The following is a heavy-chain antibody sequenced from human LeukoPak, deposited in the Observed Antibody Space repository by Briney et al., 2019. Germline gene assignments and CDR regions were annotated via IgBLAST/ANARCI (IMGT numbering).Heavy chain of an antibody. CDR3: AKYATTVYTFYGMDV. Sequence: PGGSLRLSCAASGFTFSSYAMSWVRQAPGRGLERVSAISGSGGSTYYADSVKGRFTISRDNSKNTLYLQMNSLRAEDTAVYYCAKYATTVYTFYGMDVWGQGTTVTVSS. CDR1: GFTFSSYA. CDR2: ISGSGGST. J-gene: IGHJ6*02. V-gene: IGHV3-23*01. D-gene: IGHD4-17*01.